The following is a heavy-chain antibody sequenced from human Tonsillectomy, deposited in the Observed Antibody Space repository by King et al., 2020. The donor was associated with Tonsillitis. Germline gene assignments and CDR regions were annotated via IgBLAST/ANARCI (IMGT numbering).Heavy chain of an antibody. Sequence: QLVQSGGGVVQPGGSLRLSCAASGFTFSSYGMHWVRQAPGKGLEWVAFIRYDGSNKYYADSVKGRFTISSDSSKNTLYLQMNSLRAEDTAVYYCGKDQMGSSWQNYYCMDVWGQGTTVTVSS. CDR3: GKDQMGSSWQNYYCMDV. V-gene: IGHV3-30*02. CDR1: GFTFSSYG. J-gene: IGHJ6*02. D-gene: IGHD6-13*01. CDR2: IRYDGSNK.